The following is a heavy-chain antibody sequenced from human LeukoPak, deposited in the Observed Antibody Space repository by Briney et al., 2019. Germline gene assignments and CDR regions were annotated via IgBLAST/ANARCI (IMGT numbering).Heavy chain of an antibody. D-gene: IGHD2-2*01. CDR3: ARILGGCIGTTCYAVPPDY. J-gene: IGHJ4*02. V-gene: IGHV3-33*01. CDR2: IWFDGSRT. Sequence: PGRSLGLSCAASGYTFSSNGMHWVRQAPGKGLEWVAVIWFDGSRTYYADSVKGRFTISRDNSENILYLQMNSLRAEDTALYFCARILGGCIGTTCYAVPPDYWGQGTQVTVSS. CDR1: GYTFSSNG.